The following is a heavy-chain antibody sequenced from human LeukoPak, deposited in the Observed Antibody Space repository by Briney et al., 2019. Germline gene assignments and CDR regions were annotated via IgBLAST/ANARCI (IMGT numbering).Heavy chain of an antibody. J-gene: IGHJ4*02. CDR1: GGSIGSYY. Sequence: PSETLSLTCTVSGGSIGSYYWSWIRQPPGKGLEWIGYIYYSGSTNYNPSLKSRVTISVDTSKNQFSLKLSSVTAADTAVYYCARDGPNYDSSAIPPTWGQGTLVTVSS. D-gene: IGHD3-22*01. CDR3: ARDGPNYDSSAIPPT. CDR2: IYYSGST. V-gene: IGHV4-59*01.